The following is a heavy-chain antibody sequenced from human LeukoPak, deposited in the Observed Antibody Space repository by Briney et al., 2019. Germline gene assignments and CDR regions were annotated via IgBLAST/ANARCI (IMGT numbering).Heavy chain of an antibody. CDR1: GYTFTGYY. V-gene: IGHV1-18*04. CDR3: ARDKPYYYDSSGYYSQFDY. D-gene: IGHD3-22*01. CDR2: ISAYNSNT. Sequence: ASVKVSCKASGYTFTGYYMHWVRQAPGQGLEWMGWISAYNSNTNYAQKLQGRVTMTTDTSTSTAYMELRSLRSDDTAVYYCARDKPYYYDSSGYYSQFDYWGQGTLVTVSS. J-gene: IGHJ4*02.